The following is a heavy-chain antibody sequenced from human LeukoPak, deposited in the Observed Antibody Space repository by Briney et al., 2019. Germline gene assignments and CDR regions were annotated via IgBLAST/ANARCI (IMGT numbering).Heavy chain of an antibody. CDR2: ISGSGGST. CDR1: GFTFSSYA. D-gene: IGHD3-10*01. V-gene: IGHV3-23*01. Sequence: QTGGSLRLSCAASGFTFSSYAMSWVRQAPGKGLEWVSAISGSGGSTYYAGSVKGRFTISRDNSKNTLYLQMNSLRAEDTAVYYCAKDGILLWFGELYYWGQGTLVTVSS. J-gene: IGHJ4*02. CDR3: AKDGILLWFGELYY.